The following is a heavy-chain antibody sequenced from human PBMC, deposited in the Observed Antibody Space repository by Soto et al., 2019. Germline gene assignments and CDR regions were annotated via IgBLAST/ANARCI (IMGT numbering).Heavy chain of an antibody. J-gene: IGHJ4*02. D-gene: IGHD6-19*01. CDR3: ARVSSGWYEPGDY. V-gene: IGHV4-34*01. Sequence: SGTLSLTCAVYGVTFSGYDLSWIRQPPGKGLEWMGEIKHSGSTNYNPSLKSRVTISVDTSKNQFSLKLSSVTAADTAVYYCARVSSGWYEPGDYWAQGTLVTVSS. CDR2: IKHSGST. CDR1: GVTFSGYD.